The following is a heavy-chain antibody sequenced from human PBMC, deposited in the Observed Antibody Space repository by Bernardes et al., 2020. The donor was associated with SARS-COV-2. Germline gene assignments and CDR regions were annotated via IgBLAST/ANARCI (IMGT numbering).Heavy chain of an antibody. D-gene: IGHD7-27*01. CDR2: ISRGGST. CDR3: ARGNWEPLDY. J-gene: IGHJ4*02. V-gene: IGHV4-4*02. CDR1: GASISSNNW. Sequence: SETLSLTCAVSGASISSNNWWTWVRQPPGKGLEWIGEISRGGSTNYNPSLKDRATISGDESKNQFFLKLNSVTAADTAVYYCARGNWEPLDYWGQGTRVTVSS.